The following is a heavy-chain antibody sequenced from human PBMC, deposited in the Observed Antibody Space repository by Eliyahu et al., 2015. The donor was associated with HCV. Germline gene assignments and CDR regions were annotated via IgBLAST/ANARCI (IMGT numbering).Heavy chain of an antibody. CDR3: TRGHYDTSGYPYFDY. J-gene: IGHJ4*02. CDR1: GFISDDYV. CDR2: INWNIGTV. D-gene: IGHD3-22*01. V-gene: IGHV3-9*02. Sequence: EVQLVESGGGLVQPGRSLRLSCAAAGFISDDYVMNWVRQAPGKGLEWVSGINWNIGTVAYADSVKGRFTISRDIAKNSLFLQITSPRAEDTALYYCTRGHYDTSGYPYFDYWGQGTLVTVSS.